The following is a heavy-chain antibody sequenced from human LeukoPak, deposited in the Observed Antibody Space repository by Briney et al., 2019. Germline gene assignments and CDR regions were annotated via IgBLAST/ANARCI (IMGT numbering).Heavy chain of an antibody. CDR2: IYYSGST. V-gene: IGHV4-39*02. D-gene: IGHD3-10*01. Sequence: PSETLSLTCTVSGGSISSSSYYWGRICQPPGKGLEWIGSIYYSGSTYYNPSLKSRVTISVDTSKNQFSLKLSSVTAADTAVYYCARDITMVRGVKGGYWGQGTLVTVSS. CDR1: GGSISSSSYY. CDR3: ARDITMVRGVKGGY. J-gene: IGHJ4*02.